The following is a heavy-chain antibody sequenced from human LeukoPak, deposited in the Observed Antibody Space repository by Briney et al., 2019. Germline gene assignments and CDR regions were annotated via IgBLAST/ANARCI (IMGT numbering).Heavy chain of an antibody. J-gene: IGHJ3*02. CDR2: ISFDGSNK. CDR3: AKSIVGATGDAFDI. V-gene: IGHV3-30*18. CDR1: GFTFSNYG. D-gene: IGHD1-26*01. Sequence: GGSLRLSCAASGFTFSNYGMHWVRQAPGKGLQWVAVISFDGSNKYYADSVKGRFTISRDNSKNTLYLQMNSLRAEDTAVYYCAKSIVGATGDAFDIWGQGTMVTVSS.